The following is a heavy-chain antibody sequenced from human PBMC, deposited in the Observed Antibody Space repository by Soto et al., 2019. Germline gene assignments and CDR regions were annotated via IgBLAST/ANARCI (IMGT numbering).Heavy chain of an antibody. CDR1: GYPFSAYY. CDR2: INPNSGGT. D-gene: IGHD3-10*01. Sequence: QVQLVQSGAEVKKPGASVKVSCEASGYPFSAYYIHWVRQAPGQGLEWMGWINPNSGGTKYAQKFQGWVTMTRDTSIRTVYMDLTSLKSDDTAVYYCTRVSGTIYVVGAFDIWGHGTMVTVSS. CDR3: TRVSGTIYVVGAFDI. V-gene: IGHV1-2*04. J-gene: IGHJ3*02.